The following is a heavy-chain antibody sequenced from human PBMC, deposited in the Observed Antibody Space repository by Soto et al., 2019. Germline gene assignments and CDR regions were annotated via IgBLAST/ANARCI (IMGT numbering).Heavy chain of an antibody. V-gene: IGHV1-69*13. CDR3: AREAYSSSSLGHDP. CDR1: GGTFSSYA. Sequence: SVKVSCKASGGTFSSYAISWVRHAPGQGLEWMGGIIPIFGTANYAQKFQGRVTITADESTSTAYMELSSLRSEDTAVYYCAREAYSSSSLGHDPWGQGTLVTVSS. CDR2: IIPIFGTA. J-gene: IGHJ5*02. D-gene: IGHD6-6*01.